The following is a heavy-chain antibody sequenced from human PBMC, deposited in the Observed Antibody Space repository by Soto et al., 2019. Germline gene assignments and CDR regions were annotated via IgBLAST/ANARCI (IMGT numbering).Heavy chain of an antibody. J-gene: IGHJ4*02. CDR2: VYQRGDT. D-gene: IGHD7-27*01. Sequence: QVQLQESGPGLVKPSETLSLTCTVSGGSMSAYYWTWIRQPPGQGLEWIGYVYQRGDTNYNPSLRSRVTMSMGASENQFSLTLTSVTAADTALYYCARVKNWAEFDYWGQGALVTVAP. CDR1: GGSMSAYY. CDR3: ARVKNWAEFDY. V-gene: IGHV4-59*01.